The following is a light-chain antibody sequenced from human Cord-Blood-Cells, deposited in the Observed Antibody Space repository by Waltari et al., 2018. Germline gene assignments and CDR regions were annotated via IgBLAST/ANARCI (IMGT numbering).Light chain of an antibody. CDR1: HSIRSY. CDR2: AAS. Sequence: DSQMTHSPCSLHASAGDRVPTTCRASHSIRSYLYWYQQKPGNAPKLLLYAASSLQSGVPSRFSGSGSRTDFTLTISSLQPEDFATFYWQQSYSTAHTCGQGTKLEIQ. V-gene: IGKV1-39*01. J-gene: IGKJ2*01. CDR3: QQSYSTAHT.